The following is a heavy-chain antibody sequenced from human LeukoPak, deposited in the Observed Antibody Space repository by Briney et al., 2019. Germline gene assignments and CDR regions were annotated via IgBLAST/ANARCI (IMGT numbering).Heavy chain of an antibody. D-gene: IGHD3-10*01. CDR1: GLTFSSYA. Sequence: GGSLRLSCAASGLTFSSYAMRWVRQAPGKGLEWGAVISYDGSNKYYADSVKGRFTISRDNSKNTLYLQMNSLRAEDTAVYYCASGYGSGSYYSPDYWGQGTLVTVSS. J-gene: IGHJ4*02. V-gene: IGHV3-30-3*01. CDR3: ASGYGSGSYYSPDY. CDR2: ISYDGSNK.